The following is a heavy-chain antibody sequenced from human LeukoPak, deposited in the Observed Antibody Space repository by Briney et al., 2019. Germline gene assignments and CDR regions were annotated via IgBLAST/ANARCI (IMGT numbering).Heavy chain of an antibody. CDR3: ASGALNWFDP. D-gene: IGHD3-16*01. J-gene: IGHJ5*02. Sequence: SETLSLTCTVSGGSISSSSYYWGWIRQPAGKGLEWIGRIYTSGSTNYNPSLKSRVTISVDTSKNQFSLKLSSVTAADTAVYYCASGALNWFDPWGQGTLVTVSS. CDR2: IYTSGST. CDR1: GGSISSSSYY. V-gene: IGHV4-61*02.